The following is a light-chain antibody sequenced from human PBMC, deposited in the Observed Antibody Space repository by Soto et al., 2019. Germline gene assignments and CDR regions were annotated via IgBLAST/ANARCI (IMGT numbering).Light chain of an antibody. CDR1: QSVSKY. J-gene: IGKJ5*01. CDR2: DAS. Sequence: EIVLTQSPATLSLSPGEGATLSCRASQSVSKYLAWYQQKPGQAPRLLIYDASTRATGIPARFSGSGSGTEFSITISSLEPEDVSVYYCLQRSAWTAITFGQGTQLEIK. V-gene: IGKV3-11*01. CDR3: LQRSAWTAIT.